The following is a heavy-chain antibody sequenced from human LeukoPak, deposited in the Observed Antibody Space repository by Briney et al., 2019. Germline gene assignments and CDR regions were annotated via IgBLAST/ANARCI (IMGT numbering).Heavy chain of an antibody. V-gene: IGHV1-69*04. CDR1: GGTFSSYA. Sequence: SVKVSCKAPGGTFSSYAISWVRQAPGQGLEWMGRIIPIFGIANYAQKFQGRVTITADKSTSTTYMELSSLRSEDTAVYYCARDSYYDSSGYFPYYWGQGTLVTVSS. CDR2: IIPIFGIA. J-gene: IGHJ4*02. D-gene: IGHD3-22*01. CDR3: ARDSYYDSSGYFPYY.